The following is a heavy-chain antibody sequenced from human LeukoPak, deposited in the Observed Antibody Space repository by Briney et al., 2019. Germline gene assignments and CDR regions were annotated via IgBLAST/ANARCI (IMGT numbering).Heavy chain of an antibody. CDR3: ARDRRGSYSDY. J-gene: IGHJ4*02. D-gene: IGHD1-26*01. V-gene: IGHV4-39*07. CDR1: GDSITSSGFY. CDR2: IYYTGST. Sequence: PSEALSLTCSVSGDSITSSGFYWDWIRQPPGKGLEWIGTIYYTGSTYYNPSLNSRVTISVDTSKNQFSLSLSSVTAADTAVYFCARDRRGSYSDYWGQGTLVTVSS.